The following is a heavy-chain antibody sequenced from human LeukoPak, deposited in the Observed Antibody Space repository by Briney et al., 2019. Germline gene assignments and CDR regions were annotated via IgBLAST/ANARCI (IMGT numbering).Heavy chain of an antibody. J-gene: IGHJ6*02. Sequence: SGGSLRLSCAASGFTFSIYEMNRVRQAPGKGLEWVSSISRSSGTTYYGDSGKGRFTISRDNVKKSLYLQMNSLRAEDTAVYYCARDYMMDVWGQGTTVTVSS. V-gene: IGHV3-48*03. D-gene: IGHD3-10*01. CDR2: ISRSSGTT. CDR1: GFTFSIYE. CDR3: ARDYMMDV.